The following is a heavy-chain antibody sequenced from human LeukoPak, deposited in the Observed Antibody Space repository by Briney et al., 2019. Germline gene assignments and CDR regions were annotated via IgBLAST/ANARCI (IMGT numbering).Heavy chain of an antibody. D-gene: IGHD3-22*01. CDR2: ISSGSSYI. V-gene: IGHV3-21*01. J-gene: IGHJ4*02. CDR3: ARVLYSSGSPFDY. CDR1: GFTFSSYS. Sequence: GGSLRLSCAASGFTFSSYSMNWVRQAPGKGLEWVSSISSGSSYIYYADSVKGRFTISRDNAKNSLYLQMNSLRAEDTAVYYCARVLYSSGSPFDYWGQGTLVTVSS.